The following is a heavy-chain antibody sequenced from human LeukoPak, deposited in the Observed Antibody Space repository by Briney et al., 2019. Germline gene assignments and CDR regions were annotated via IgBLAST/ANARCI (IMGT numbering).Heavy chain of an antibody. D-gene: IGHD3-22*01. J-gene: IGHJ5*02. V-gene: IGHV4-59*12. Sequence: SSETLSLTCTVSGGSISSYYWSWIRQPPGKGLEWIGYIYYSGSTNYNPSLKSRVTISVDTSKNQFSLKLSSVTAADTAVYYCARRPWYYYDSSVVGCWFDPWGQGTLVTVSS. CDR1: GGSISSYY. CDR3: ARRPWYYYDSSVVGCWFDP. CDR2: IYYSGST.